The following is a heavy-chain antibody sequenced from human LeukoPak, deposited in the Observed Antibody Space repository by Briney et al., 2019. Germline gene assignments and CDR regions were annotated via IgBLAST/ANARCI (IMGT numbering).Heavy chain of an antibody. Sequence: GGSLRLSCAASGFTFSNAWMTWVRQAPGKGLEWVGRIKSKTDGGATDYAAPVKGRFTISRDDSKNTLYLQMNSLKIEDTAVYYCATYYSASGLDYWGQGTPVTVSS. J-gene: IGHJ4*02. CDR3: ATYYSASGLDY. CDR2: IKSKTDGGAT. V-gene: IGHV3-15*01. D-gene: IGHD4-11*01. CDR1: GFTFSNAW.